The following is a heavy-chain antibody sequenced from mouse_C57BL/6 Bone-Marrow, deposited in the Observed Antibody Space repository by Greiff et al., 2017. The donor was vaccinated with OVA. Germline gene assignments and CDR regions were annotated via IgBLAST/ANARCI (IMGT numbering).Heavy chain of an antibody. CDR1: GYSFTDYN. Sequence: VQLKESGPELVKPGASVKISCKASGYSFTDYNMNWVKQSNGKSLEWIGVINPNYGTTSYNQKFKGKATLTVDQASSTAYMQLNSLTSEDSAVYYCARGIYYSNPWFAYWGKGTLVTVSA. J-gene: IGHJ3*01. CDR2: INPNYGTT. CDR3: ARGIYYSNPWFAY. D-gene: IGHD2-5*01. V-gene: IGHV1-39*01.